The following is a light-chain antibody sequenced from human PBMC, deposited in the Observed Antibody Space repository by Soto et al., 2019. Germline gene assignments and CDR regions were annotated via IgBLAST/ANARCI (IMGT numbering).Light chain of an antibody. CDR2: GAS. V-gene: IGKV3-20*01. CDR1: QTVGSAY. Sequence: EIVLTQSPGTLSLSPGERATLSCRASQTVGSAYLAWYQHKAGQAPRLLIYGASTRATGIPDRFSGSGSGTDFTLTISRLESEDFAVYYCQQYGSSPRTFGQGTKVDI. CDR3: QQYGSSPRT. J-gene: IGKJ1*01.